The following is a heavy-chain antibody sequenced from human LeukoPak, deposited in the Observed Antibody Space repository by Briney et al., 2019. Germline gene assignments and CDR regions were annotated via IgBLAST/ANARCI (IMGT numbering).Heavy chain of an antibody. CDR3: ARPRGLGSGWPIDC. J-gene: IGHJ4*02. CDR2: INTGAGNT. CDR1: GYIFTTYA. V-gene: IGHV1-3*04. Sequence: ASVKVSCKASGYIFTTYAIHWVRQARGQRLEWMGWINTGAGNTKYSQKFQDRITTTRDRSASTAYMELSSLRSEDTAVYYCARPRGLGSGWPIDCWGQGTLVTVSS. D-gene: IGHD6-19*01.